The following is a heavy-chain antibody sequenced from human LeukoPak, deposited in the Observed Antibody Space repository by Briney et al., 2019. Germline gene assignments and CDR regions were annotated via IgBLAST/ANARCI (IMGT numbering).Heavy chain of an antibody. CDR2: IYYSGYT. CDR3: AREGGHGKYHFDY. J-gene: IGHJ4*02. V-gene: IGHV4-30-4*08. CDR1: GGSISGSSYY. D-gene: IGHD2-2*01. Sequence: SETLSLTCTVSGGSISGSSYYWGWIRRPPGKGLEWIGYIYYSGYTYYHPSLKSRLTMSLDTSKNQFSLKLSSVTAADTAVYYCAREGGHGKYHFDYWGQGSLVTVSS.